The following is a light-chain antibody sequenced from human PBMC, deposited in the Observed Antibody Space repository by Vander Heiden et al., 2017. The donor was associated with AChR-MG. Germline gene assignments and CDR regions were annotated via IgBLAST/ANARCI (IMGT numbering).Light chain of an antibody. CDR1: QSVSSSY. J-gene: IGKJ1*01. Sequence: EIVLTQSPGTLSLSPGERATLSCRASQSVSSSYLAWYQQKPGQAPRLLNYGAASRATGIPDRCSGSACGTDFTITISRQEDEELAVYCCQQYGSPWTFGQGTKVEIK. CDR3: QQYGSPWT. CDR2: GAA. V-gene: IGKV3-20*01.